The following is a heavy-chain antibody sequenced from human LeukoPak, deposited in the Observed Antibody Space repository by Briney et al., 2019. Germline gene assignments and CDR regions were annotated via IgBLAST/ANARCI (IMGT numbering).Heavy chain of an antibody. CDR3: AKDYDFWSGPFDY. V-gene: IGHV3-23*01. CDR1: GFTLSSYA. Sequence: PGGSLRLSCAASGFTLSSYAMSWVRQAPGKGLEWVSAISGSGGSTYYADSVKGRFTISRDNSKNTLYLQMNSLRAEDTAVYYCAKDYDFWSGPFDYWGQGTPVTVSS. CDR2: ISGSGGST. J-gene: IGHJ4*02. D-gene: IGHD3-3*01.